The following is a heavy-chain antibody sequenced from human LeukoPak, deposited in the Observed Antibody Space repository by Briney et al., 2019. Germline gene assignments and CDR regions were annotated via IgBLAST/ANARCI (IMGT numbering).Heavy chain of an antibody. CDR1: GFTFSNAW. CDR2: IKSKTDGGTT. J-gene: IGHJ4*02. D-gene: IGHD2-15*01. V-gene: IGHV3-15*01. Sequence: GGSLRLSCAASGFTFSNAWMSWVRQAPGKGREWVGRIKSKTDGGTTDYAAPVKGRFTISRDDSKNTLYLQMNSLKTEDTAVYYCTTLPGEWWWWYFDYWGQGTLVTVSS. CDR3: TTLPGEWWWWYFDY.